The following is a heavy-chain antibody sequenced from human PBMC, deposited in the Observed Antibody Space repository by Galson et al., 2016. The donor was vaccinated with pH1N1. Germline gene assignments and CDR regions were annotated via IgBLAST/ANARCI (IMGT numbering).Heavy chain of an antibody. Sequence: SLRLSCAATAFNFKRYGMNWVRQAPGKGLEWIVYISSTSSNIHYADSVKGRFTVSRDNARNSVYLQMCSLRVEDTALYYCARDNYEFWSGYETFDLWGEGTMVTVSS. CDR2: ISSTSSNI. D-gene: IGHD3-3*01. CDR3: ARDNYEFWSGYETFDL. V-gene: IGHV3-48*04. CDR1: AFNFKRYG. J-gene: IGHJ3*01.